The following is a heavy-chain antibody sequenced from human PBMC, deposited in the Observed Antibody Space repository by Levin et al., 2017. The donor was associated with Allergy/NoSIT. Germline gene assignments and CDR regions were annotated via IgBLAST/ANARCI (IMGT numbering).Heavy chain of an antibody. D-gene: IGHD6-13*01. Sequence: GGSLRLSCAASGFTFSSYAMHWVRQAPGKGLEWVAVISYDGSNKYYADSVKGRFTISRDNSKNTLYLQMNSLRAEDTAVYYCAKGSSSWYGCGDYWGQGTLVTVSS. CDR3: AKGSSSWYGCGDY. CDR2: ISYDGSNK. V-gene: IGHV3-30*04. CDR1: GFTFSSYA. J-gene: IGHJ4*02.